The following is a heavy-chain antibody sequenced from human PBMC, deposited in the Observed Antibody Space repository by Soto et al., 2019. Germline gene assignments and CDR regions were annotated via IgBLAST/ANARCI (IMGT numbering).Heavy chain of an antibody. CDR1: GFIFRSYG. CDR3: AKQGREVAGTDYFDY. CDR2: ISHDGSKA. D-gene: IGHD6-19*01. V-gene: IGHV3-30*18. Sequence: QVQLVESGGGVVQPGKSLRLSCAASGFIFRSYGVHWVRQAPGKGLEWVAVISHDGSKAYYADAVNGRFTISRDNAKNMVYLQMKSQSAEDSAGDYCAKQGREVAGTDYFDYWGQGAQVTVAS. J-gene: IGHJ4*02.